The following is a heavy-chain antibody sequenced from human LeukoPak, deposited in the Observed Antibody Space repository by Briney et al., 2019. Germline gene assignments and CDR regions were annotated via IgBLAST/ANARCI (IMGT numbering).Heavy chain of an antibody. CDR3: ARDRMVRGVIRAGYYGMDV. CDR2: IYSGGST. J-gene: IGHJ6*02. V-gene: IGHV3-53*01. CDR1: GFTVSSNY. Sequence: PGGSLRLSCAASGFTVSSNYMSWVRQAPGKGLEWVSVIYSGGSTYYADSVKGRFTISRDNSKNTLYLQMNSLRAEDMAVYYCARDRMVRGVIRAGYYGMDVWGQGTTVTVSS. D-gene: IGHD3-10*01.